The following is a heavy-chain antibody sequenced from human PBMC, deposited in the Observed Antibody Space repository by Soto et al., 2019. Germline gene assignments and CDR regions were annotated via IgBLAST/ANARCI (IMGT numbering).Heavy chain of an antibody. CDR3: AKDNAGPFDY. D-gene: IGHD1-1*01. J-gene: IGHJ4*02. CDR1: GFTFSSYG. Sequence: QVQLVESGGGVVQPGRSLRLSCAASGFTFSSYGMHWVRQAPGKGLEWVAVISYDGSNKYYADSVKGRFTISRDNSKNTLYLQMNSLRAEDTAVYYCAKDNAGPFDYWGQGTLVTVSP. V-gene: IGHV3-30*18. CDR2: ISYDGSNK.